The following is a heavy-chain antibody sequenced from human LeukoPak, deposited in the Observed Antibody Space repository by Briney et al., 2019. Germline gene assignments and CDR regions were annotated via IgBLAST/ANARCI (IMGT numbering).Heavy chain of an antibody. CDR1: GFTFSTYW. D-gene: IGHD2-2*01. Sequence: GGSLRLSCAASGFTFSTYWMHWVRQGPGKGLVWVSRIHSDGSTTTYADSVKGRFTISRDNSKNTLYLQMNSLRAEDTAVYYCARPRTYCSSTSCYLDAFDIWGQGTMVTVSS. CDR2: IHSDGSTT. J-gene: IGHJ3*02. CDR3: ARPRTYCSSTSCYLDAFDI. V-gene: IGHV3-74*03.